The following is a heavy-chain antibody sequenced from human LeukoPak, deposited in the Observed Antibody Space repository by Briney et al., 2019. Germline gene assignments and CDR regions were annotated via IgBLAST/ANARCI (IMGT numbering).Heavy chain of an antibody. Sequence: ASQTLSLTCTVSGDSISSGSYYWSWIRQPAGKGLEWIGRIYTSGSTNYNPSLKSRVTISVDTSKNQFSLKLSSVTAADTAVYYCARDRGEHDYWGQGTLVTVSS. J-gene: IGHJ4*02. D-gene: IGHD5-24*01. CDR3: ARDRGEHDY. V-gene: IGHV4-61*02. CDR2: IYTSGST. CDR1: GDSISSGSYY.